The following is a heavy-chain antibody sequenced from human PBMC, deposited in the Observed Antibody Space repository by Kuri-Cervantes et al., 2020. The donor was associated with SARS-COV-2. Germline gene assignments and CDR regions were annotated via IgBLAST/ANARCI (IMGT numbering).Heavy chain of an antibody. CDR1: GLTFSSSW. CDR2: IKHDGSET. CDR3: AREGTHLSSYYYMDV. J-gene: IGHJ6*03. D-gene: IGHD2/OR15-2a*01. Sequence: GESLKISCEASGLTFSSSWMSWVRQAPGKGLEWVANIKHDGSETHYVDSVKGRFTTSRDNAKNSLYLQMSSLRAEDTAVYYCAREGTHLSSYYYMDVWGKGTTVTVSS. V-gene: IGHV3-7*01.